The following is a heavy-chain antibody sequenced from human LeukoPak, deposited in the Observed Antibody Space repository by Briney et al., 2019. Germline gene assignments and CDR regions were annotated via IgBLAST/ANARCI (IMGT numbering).Heavy chain of an antibody. CDR2: INHSGST. CDR3: ARLYIGGYSRSTNDSWFDP. Sequence: SETLSLTCAVYGGSSSGYYWSWIRQPPGKGLEWIGEINHSGSTNYNPSMKSRVTISVDTSKNQISLNRTSVTAADTAVYYCARLYIGGYSRSTNDSWFDPWGQGTLVTVSS. J-gene: IGHJ5*02. D-gene: IGHD6-13*01. CDR1: GGSSSGYY. V-gene: IGHV4-34*01.